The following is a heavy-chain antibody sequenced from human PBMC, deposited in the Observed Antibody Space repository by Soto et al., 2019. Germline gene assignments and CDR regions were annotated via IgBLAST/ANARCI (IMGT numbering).Heavy chain of an antibody. D-gene: IGHD3-10*01. Sequence: QVQLVQSGAEVKKPGASVKVSRKASGYTFTSYGISWVRQAPGQGLEWMGWISAYNGNTNYAQKLQGRVTMTTDTSTSTAYMELRSLRSDDTAVYYCARMYYGSGSYYKGRNFDYWGQGTLVTVSS. V-gene: IGHV1-18*01. CDR3: ARMYYGSGSYYKGRNFDY. CDR1: GYTFTSYG. CDR2: ISAYNGNT. J-gene: IGHJ4*02.